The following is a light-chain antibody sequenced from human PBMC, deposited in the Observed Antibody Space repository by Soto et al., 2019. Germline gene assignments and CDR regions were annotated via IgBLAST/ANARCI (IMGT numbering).Light chain of an antibody. V-gene: IGKV3-15*01. CDR1: QSVSDN. Sequence: EIVLTQSPATLSVSPGEGATLSCRASQSVSDNLAWYQQQPGQPPRLLIYGTSTRATGIPARFSGGGSGTDFTLTISSLQSEDFAIYYCQQYNQWPLYTFGQGTKLEI. J-gene: IGKJ2*01. CDR2: GTS. CDR3: QQYNQWPLYT.